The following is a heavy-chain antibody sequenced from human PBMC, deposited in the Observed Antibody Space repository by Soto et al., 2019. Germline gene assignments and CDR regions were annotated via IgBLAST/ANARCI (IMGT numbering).Heavy chain of an antibody. CDR3: AKEWVRGITFGIFDS. D-gene: IGHD3-10*01. J-gene: IGHJ4*02. Sequence: EVQLLESGGGLVQPGGSLRLSCAASGFTFSSYAMTWVRQAPGKGLEWVSGISGSGDSTFYADSVKGRFTLSRDNSKNTVYLQMKTLRVEDTDIYYFAKEWVRGITFGIFDSWGQGTLVTVSS. CDR2: ISGSGDST. CDR1: GFTFSSYA. V-gene: IGHV3-23*01.